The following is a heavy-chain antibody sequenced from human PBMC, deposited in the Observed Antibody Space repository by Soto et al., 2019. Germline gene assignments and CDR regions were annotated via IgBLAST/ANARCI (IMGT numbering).Heavy chain of an antibody. CDR3: AREEDLRFGFDAFDI. CDR1: GYTFTSYA. D-gene: IGHD3-10*01. J-gene: IGHJ3*02. CDR2: INAGNGNT. Sequence: ASVKVSCKDSGYTFTSYAMHWVRQAHEQRLEWMGWINAGNGNTKYSQKFQGRVTITRDTSASTAYMELSSLRSEDTAVYYCAREEDLRFGFDAFDIWGQGTMVTVSS. V-gene: IGHV1-3*01.